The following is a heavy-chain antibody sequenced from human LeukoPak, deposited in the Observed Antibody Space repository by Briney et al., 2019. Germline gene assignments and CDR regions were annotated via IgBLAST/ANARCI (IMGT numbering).Heavy chain of an antibody. Sequence: PSETLSLTCTVSGGSISSYYWSWIRQPPGKGLEWIGYIYYSGSTNYNPSLKSRVTISVDTTKNQFSLKLSSVTAADTAVYYCARDRGDYGSGVYFDYWGQGTLVTVSS. CDR2: IYYSGST. D-gene: IGHD3-10*01. CDR3: ARDRGDYGSGVYFDY. J-gene: IGHJ4*02. V-gene: IGHV4-59*01. CDR1: GGSISSYY.